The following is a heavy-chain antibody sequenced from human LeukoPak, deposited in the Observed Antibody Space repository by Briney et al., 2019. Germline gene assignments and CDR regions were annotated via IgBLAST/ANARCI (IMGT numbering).Heavy chain of an antibody. CDR2: ISYDGSNK. D-gene: IGHD3-3*01. V-gene: IGHV3-30*01. CDR1: GFTFSSYA. Sequence: RSLRLSCAASGFTFSSYAMHWVRQAPGKGLEWVAVISYDGSNKYYADSVKGRFTISRDNSKNTLYLQMNSLRAEDTAVYYCARVNDFWSGYSDYWGQGTLVTVSS. CDR3: ARVNDFWSGYSDY. J-gene: IGHJ4*02.